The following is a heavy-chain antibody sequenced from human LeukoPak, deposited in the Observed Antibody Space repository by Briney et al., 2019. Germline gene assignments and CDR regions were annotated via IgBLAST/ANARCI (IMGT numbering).Heavy chain of an antibody. CDR3: AKDRVANYYDSSGPSDY. Sequence: GGSLRLSCAASGFTFSSYGMHWVRQAPGKGLEWVAVISYDGSNKYYADSVKGRFTISRDNSKNTLYLQMNSLRAEDTAVYYCAKDRVANYYDSSGPSDYWGQGTLVTASS. V-gene: IGHV3-30*18. D-gene: IGHD3-22*01. J-gene: IGHJ4*02. CDR1: GFTFSSYG. CDR2: ISYDGSNK.